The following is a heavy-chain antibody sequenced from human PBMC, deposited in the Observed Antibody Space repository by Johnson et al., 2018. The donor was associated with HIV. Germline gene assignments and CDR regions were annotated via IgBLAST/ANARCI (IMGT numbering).Heavy chain of an antibody. CDR1: GFTFSNAW. D-gene: IGHD3-3*01. CDR3: TSRFLGHRYAFDI. J-gene: IGHJ3*02. Sequence: VQLVESGGGVVQPGGSLRLSCAASGFTFSNAWMSWVRQAPGKGLEWVGRIKSKTDGGTTDYPAPVKGRFTISRADSKNTLYLQMTSLKTEDTAVYYCTSRFLGHRYAFDIWGQGTVVTVSS. V-gene: IGHV3-15*01. CDR2: IKSKTDGGTT.